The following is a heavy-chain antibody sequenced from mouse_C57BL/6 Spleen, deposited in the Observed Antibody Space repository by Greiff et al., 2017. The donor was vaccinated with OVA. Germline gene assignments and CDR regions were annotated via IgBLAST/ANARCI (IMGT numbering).Heavy chain of an antibody. CDR3: VRPGYYDYDMDY. Sequence: EVQLVESGGGLVQPKGSLKLSCAASGFSFNTYAMNWVRQAPGKGLEWVARIRSKSNNYATYYADSVKDRFTISRDDSESMLYRQKDNVKTEDTAMYYCVRPGYYDYDMDYWGQGTSVTVSS. V-gene: IGHV10-1*01. J-gene: IGHJ4*01. D-gene: IGHD2-3*01. CDR2: IRSKSNNYAT. CDR1: GFSFNTYA.